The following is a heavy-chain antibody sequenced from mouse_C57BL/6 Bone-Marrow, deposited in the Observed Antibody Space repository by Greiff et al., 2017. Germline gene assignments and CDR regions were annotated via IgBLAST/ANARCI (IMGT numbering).Heavy chain of an antibody. CDR3: ARVGLVYYDYDWVAY. V-gene: IGHV1-81*01. J-gene: IGHJ3*01. D-gene: IGHD2-4*01. Sequence: VQLQQSGAELARPGASVKLSCKASGYTFTSYGISWVKQSTGQGLEWIGEIYPRSGNTYYHEKFKGKATLTADKSSSTAYMELSSLTSEDSAVYYCARVGLVYYDYDWVAYWGQGTLVTVSA. CDR1: GYTFTSYG. CDR2: IYPRSGNT.